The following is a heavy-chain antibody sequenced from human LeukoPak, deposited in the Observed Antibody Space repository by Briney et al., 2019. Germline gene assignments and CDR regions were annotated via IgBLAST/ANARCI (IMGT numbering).Heavy chain of an antibody. Sequence: ASVKVSCKASGYTFTGYYMHLVRQAPGQGLEWMGWINPNSGGTNYAQKFQGRVTMTRDTSISTAYMELSRLRSDDTAVYYCARDFLYCSSTSCLRGYSYGYWFDYWGQGTLVTVSS. CDR3: ARDFLYCSSTSCLRGYSYGYWFDY. V-gene: IGHV1-2*02. CDR1: GYTFTGYY. D-gene: IGHD2-2*01. CDR2: INPNSGGT. J-gene: IGHJ4*02.